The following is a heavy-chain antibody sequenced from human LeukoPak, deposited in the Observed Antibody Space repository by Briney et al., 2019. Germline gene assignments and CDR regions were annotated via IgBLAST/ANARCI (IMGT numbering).Heavy chain of an antibody. D-gene: IGHD3-22*01. J-gene: IGHJ4*02. CDR1: GYTFTGYY. V-gene: IGHV1-2*02. CDR3: ARDHSPDYYDSRGGFDY. CDR2: INPNSGGT. Sequence: ASVKVSCKASGYTFTGYYMHWVRQAPGQGLEWMGWINPNSGGTNYAQKFQGRVTMTRDTSISTAYMELSRLRSDDTAVYYCARDHSPDYYDSRGGFDYWGQGTWSPSPQ.